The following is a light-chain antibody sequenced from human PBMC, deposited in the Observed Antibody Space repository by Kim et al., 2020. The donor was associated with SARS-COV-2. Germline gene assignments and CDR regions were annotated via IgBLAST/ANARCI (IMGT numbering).Light chain of an antibody. V-gene: IGLV3-9*01. J-gene: IGLJ2*01. Sequence: SYELTQPLSVSVALGQTARITCGGNNIGSKNVNWYQQKPGQAPVLVIYVDSNRPSGFPERFSGSNSGNTATLTIGSAQAEDEADYYCQVWGSSTVVFGGGTQLTVL. CDR2: VDS. CDR3: QVWGSSTVV. CDR1: NIGSKN.